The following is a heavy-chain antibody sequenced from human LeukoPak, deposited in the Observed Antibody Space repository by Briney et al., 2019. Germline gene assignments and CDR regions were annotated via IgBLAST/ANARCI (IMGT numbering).Heavy chain of an antibody. J-gene: IGHJ4*02. V-gene: IGHV3-30*04. Sequence: GRSLRLSCAASGFTFSSYSLHWVRQAPGKGLEWVAHVASDGSYKWYADSVRGRLTISRDNSKNTLFLQMNSLGAEDTGVYYCARDADWSPFYWGQGTLVTVSS. D-gene: IGHD3/OR15-3a*01. CDR3: ARDADWSPFY. CDR2: VASDGSYK. CDR1: GFTFSSYS.